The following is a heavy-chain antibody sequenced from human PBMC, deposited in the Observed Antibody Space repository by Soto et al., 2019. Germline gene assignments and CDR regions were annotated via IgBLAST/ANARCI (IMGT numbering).Heavy chain of an antibody. Sequence: ASVKVSCKASGYTFTSYGISWVRQAPGQGLEWMGWISAYNGNTNYAQKLQGRVTMTTDTSTSTAYMELRSLRSDDTAVYYCARSPMVRGVNFWFDPWGQGTLVTVSS. CDR2: ISAYNGNT. J-gene: IGHJ5*02. V-gene: IGHV1-18*04. D-gene: IGHD3-10*01. CDR1: GYTFTSYG. CDR3: ARSPMVRGVNFWFDP.